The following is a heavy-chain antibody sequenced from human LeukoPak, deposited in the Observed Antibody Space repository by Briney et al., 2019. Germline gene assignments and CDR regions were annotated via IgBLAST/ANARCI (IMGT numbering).Heavy chain of an antibody. Sequence: GGSLRLSCAASGSTFNYYGMDSVSQAPGKGLEWEAVILNDGTKKIYTESVKDQLTISKDNSTNTLYMQMNSLRAENTAVYYCAKDYYDSSGYFCGLVFDWGQGTLVTVS. J-gene: IGHJ4*02. CDR2: ILNDGTKK. CDR3: AKDYYDSSGYFCGLVFD. D-gene: IGHD3-22*01. V-gene: IGHV3-30*18. CDR1: GSTFNYYG.